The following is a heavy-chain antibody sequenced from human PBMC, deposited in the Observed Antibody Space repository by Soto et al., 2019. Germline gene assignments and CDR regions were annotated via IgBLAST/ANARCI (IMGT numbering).Heavy chain of an antibody. CDR2: IRSKAYSGTT. V-gene: IGHV3-49*04. CDR1: GFTFGGYT. Sequence: PGGSLRLSCTASGFTFGGYTMSWVRQAPGKGLEWVGLIRSKAYSGTTEYAASVKGRFSISRDDSRSIAYLQMNSLKIEDTAVYYCTRGLASGASTSCPFDNWGQGMLVTVAA. J-gene: IGHJ4*02. CDR3: TRGLASGASTSCPFDN. D-gene: IGHD2-2*01.